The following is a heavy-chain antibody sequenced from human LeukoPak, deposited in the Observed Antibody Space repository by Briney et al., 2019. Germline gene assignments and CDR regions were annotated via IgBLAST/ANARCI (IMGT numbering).Heavy chain of an antibody. CDR2: SNHSGST. Sequence: SETLSLTCAVYGLSFSGYYWSWIRQPPGKGLEWIGESNHSGSTNYNPSLKSRVTISVDTSKNQFSLKLSSVTAADTAVYYCARVYTGSSWDYYYYMDVWGKGTTVTVSS. D-gene: IGHD6-13*01. CDR1: GLSFSGYY. J-gene: IGHJ6*03. V-gene: IGHV4-34*01. CDR3: ARVYTGSSWDYYYYMDV.